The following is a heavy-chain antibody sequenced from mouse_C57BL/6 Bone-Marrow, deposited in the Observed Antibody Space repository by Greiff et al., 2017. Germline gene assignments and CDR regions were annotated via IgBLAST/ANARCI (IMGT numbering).Heavy chain of an antibody. D-gene: IGHD1-1*01. Sequence: EVQRVESGPGLAKPSQTLSLTCSVTGYSITSDYWNWIRKFPGNKLEYMGYISYSGSTYYNPSLKSRISITRDTSKNQYYLQLNSVTTEDTATYDCARDYYGSSYVWYFDVWGTGTTGTVSS. CDR2: ISYSGST. J-gene: IGHJ1*03. V-gene: IGHV3-8*01. CDR3: ARDYYGSSYVWYFDV. CDR1: GYSITSDY.